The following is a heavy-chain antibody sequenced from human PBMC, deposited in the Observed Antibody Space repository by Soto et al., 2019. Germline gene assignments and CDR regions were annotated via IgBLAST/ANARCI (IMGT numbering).Heavy chain of an antibody. CDR1: GFTFSSYG. CDR3: ARNLSGSGSPYYYYGMDV. CDR2: IWYDGSNK. D-gene: IGHD6-19*01. Sequence: GGSLRLSCAASGFTFSSYGMHWVRQAPGKGLEWVAVIWYDGSNKYYADSVKGRFTISRDNSKNTLYLQMNSLRAEDTAVYYCARNLSGSGSPYYYYGMDVWGQGTTVTVSS. J-gene: IGHJ6*02. V-gene: IGHV3-33*01.